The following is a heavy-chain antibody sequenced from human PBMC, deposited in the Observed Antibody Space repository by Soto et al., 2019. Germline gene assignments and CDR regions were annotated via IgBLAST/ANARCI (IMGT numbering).Heavy chain of an antibody. V-gene: IGHV2-5*02. CDR2: IYWDDDK. CDR3: AHRPLYGGYDHDAFDI. CDR1: GFSLSTSGVG. J-gene: IGHJ3*02. Sequence: SGPTLVNPTQTLTLTCTFSGFSLSTSGVGVGWIRQPPGKALEWLTLIYWDDDKRYSPSLKSRLTITKDTSINQVVLTMTNMDPVDTATYYCAHRPLYGGYDHDAFDIWGQGTMVTVSS. D-gene: IGHD4-17*01.